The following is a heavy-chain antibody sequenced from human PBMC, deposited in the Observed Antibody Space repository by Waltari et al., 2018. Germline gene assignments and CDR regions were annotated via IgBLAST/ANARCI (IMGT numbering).Heavy chain of an antibody. D-gene: IGHD7-27*01. CDR2: MQSKDRGEAT. Sequence: VEMVESGGASVKPGESLRLSCVASGFTFPPAWLTWVRQVPGRGLEWIGRMQSKDRGEATDFAAPVKGRFSISRDDSRNTVSLQMNNLKAEDTGIYYCTTLDAPWGGWGQGTLVTVSS. CDR3: TTLDAPWGG. J-gene: IGHJ4*02. CDR1: GFTFPPAW. V-gene: IGHV3-15*02.